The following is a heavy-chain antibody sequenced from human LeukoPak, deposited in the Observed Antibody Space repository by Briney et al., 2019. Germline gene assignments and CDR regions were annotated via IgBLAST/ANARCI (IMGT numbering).Heavy chain of an antibody. CDR2: IWYDGSNK. CDR3: ARGGHYDILTCQFDP. V-gene: IGHV3-33*01. Sequence: PGGSLRLSCAASGFTFSSYGMHWVRQAPGKGLEWVAVIWYDGSNKYYADSVKGRFTISRDNSKNTLYLQMNSLRAEDTAVYYCARGGHYDILTCQFDPWGQGTLVTVSS. J-gene: IGHJ5*02. CDR1: GFTFSSYG. D-gene: IGHD3-9*01.